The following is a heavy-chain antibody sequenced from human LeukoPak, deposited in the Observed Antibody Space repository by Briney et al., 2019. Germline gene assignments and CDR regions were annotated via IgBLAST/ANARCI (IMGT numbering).Heavy chain of an antibody. CDR3: ARADCSSTSCHTEDY. J-gene: IGHJ4*02. V-gene: IGHV3-64*01. CDR1: GFTFSSYA. CDR2: ISSNGGST. D-gene: IGHD2-2*02. Sequence: GGSLRLSCAASGFTFSSYAMHWVRQAPGKGLEYVSSISSNGGSTYYANSVKGRFTISRDNSKNTLYLQMGSLRAEDMAVYYCARADCSSTSCHTEDYWGQGTLVTVSS.